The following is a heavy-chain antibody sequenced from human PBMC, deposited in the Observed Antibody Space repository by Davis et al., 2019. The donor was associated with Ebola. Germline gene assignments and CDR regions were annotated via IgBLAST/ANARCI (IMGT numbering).Heavy chain of an antibody. CDR1: GFTFSSYS. V-gene: IGHV3-21*01. CDR2: ISSSSSYI. Sequence: PGGSLRLSCAASGFTFSSYSMNWVRQAPGKGLEWVSSISSSSSYIYYADSVKGRFTISRDNAKNTLYLQMNSLRAEDTAVYYCAKGGPWVVGAFEPWYFDLWGRGTLVTVSS. D-gene: IGHD1-26*01. J-gene: IGHJ2*01. CDR3: AKGGPWVVGAFEPWYFDL.